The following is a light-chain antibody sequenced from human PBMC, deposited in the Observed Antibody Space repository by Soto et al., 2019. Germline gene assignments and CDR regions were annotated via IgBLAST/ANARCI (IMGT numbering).Light chain of an antibody. CDR2: GAS. Sequence: EIVLTQSPGTLSLSPGERATLSCRASQSVSSSYLAWYQQKPGQAPRLLIYGASSRATGIPDRFSGSGSGTVFTLTISRLEPEEFAVYYCQQYGSSTPWTFGQGTKVEIK. CDR1: QSVSSSY. CDR3: QQYGSSTPWT. V-gene: IGKV3-20*01. J-gene: IGKJ1*01.